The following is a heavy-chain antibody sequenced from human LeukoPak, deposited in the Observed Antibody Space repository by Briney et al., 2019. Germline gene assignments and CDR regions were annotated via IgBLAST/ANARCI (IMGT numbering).Heavy chain of an antibody. CDR3: ARGRLRVAVAGTRYFDL. Sequence: SETLSLTCVVYGGSFSGYYWSWIRQPPGKGLEWIGEINHSGSTNYNPSLKSRVTISVDASKNQFSLKLNSVTAADTAVYYCARGRLRVAVAGTRYFDLWGRGTLVTVSS. CDR1: GGSFSGYY. V-gene: IGHV4-34*01. CDR2: INHSGST. D-gene: IGHD6-19*01. J-gene: IGHJ2*01.